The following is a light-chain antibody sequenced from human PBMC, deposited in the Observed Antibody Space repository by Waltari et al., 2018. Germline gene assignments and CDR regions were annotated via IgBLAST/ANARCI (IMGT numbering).Light chain of an antibody. Sequence: DIQMTQSPSTLSASVGDRVTITRRASQSTGSWLAWYQQKPGKAPKLLIYEATSLESGVPSRFSASGSGTEFTLTISSLQPDDFATYYCQRYNSYPITFGPGTKVDI. J-gene: IGKJ3*01. CDR1: QSTGSW. CDR2: EAT. V-gene: IGKV1-5*03. CDR3: QRYNSYPIT.